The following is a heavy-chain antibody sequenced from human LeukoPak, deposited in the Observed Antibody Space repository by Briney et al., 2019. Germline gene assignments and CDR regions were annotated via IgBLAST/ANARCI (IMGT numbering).Heavy chain of an antibody. V-gene: IGHV1-18*01. CDR2: ISEYNGNT. J-gene: IGHJ4*01. Sequence: ASVKVSCKASGYTFANYAITWVRQGPGPVLEWTAWISEYNGNTNYAQKFQVRLTMTTDTSTTTAYMELRSLRSDDTAVYYCARANYDFLTGYFLNYFDYWGQGTLVTVSS. D-gene: IGHD3-9*01. CDR3: ARANYDFLTGYFLNYFDY. CDR1: GYTFANYA.